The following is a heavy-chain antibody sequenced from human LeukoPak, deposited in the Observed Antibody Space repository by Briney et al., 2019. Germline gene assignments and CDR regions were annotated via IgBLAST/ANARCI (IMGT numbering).Heavy chain of an antibody. CDR2: INPNTSAT. CDR1: GYTFTGYY. J-gene: IGHJ4*02. V-gene: IGHV1-2*02. CDR3: ARGVDGLDY. Sequence: DSVKVSCKPSGYTFTGYYMQWVRQAPGQGLEWMGWINPNTSATSYSQTFQGRVSMTRDTSISTAYMELSRLTFDDTAIYYCARGVDGLDYWGQGTLVTVSS. D-gene: IGHD5-12*01.